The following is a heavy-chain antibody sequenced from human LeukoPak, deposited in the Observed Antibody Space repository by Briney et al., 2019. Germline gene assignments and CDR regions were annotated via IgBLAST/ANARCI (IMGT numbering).Heavy chain of an antibody. V-gene: IGHV4-59*08. Sequence: SETLSLTCTVSGGSIGSYYWSWIRQPPGKGLEWIGYIYYSGSTNYNPSLKSRVTISVDTSKNQFSLKLSSVTAADTAVYYCARSYGGRYYYGMDVWGQGTTVTVSS. CDR2: IYYSGST. CDR3: ARSYGGRYYYGMDV. CDR1: GGSIGSYY. D-gene: IGHD4-23*01. J-gene: IGHJ6*02.